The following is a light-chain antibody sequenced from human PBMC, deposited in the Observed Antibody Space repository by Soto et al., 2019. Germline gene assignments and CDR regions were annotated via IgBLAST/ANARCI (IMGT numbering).Light chain of an antibody. V-gene: IGKV1-5*01. CDR1: QIVSNV. CDR3: QQFASSPRT. J-gene: IGKJ1*01. CDR2: DVS. Sequence: DIQMTQSPTTLSASVGDRVTITCRASQIVSNVLAWFQQKPGKGPELLIYDVSNLQSGVPSRFSGSGSGTEFTLTISSLQPDDFAVYYCQQFASSPRTFGRGTTVEIK.